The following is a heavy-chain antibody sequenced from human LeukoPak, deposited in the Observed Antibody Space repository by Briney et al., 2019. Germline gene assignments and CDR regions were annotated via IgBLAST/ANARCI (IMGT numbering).Heavy chain of an antibody. Sequence: GGSLRLSCAASGFTFDDYAMHWVRQAPGKGLEWVSLISGDGGSTYYADSVKGRFTISRDNSKNSLYLQMNSLRTEDTALYYCAKDQTEDSSGYYCPSDPWGQGTLVTVSS. CDR1: GFTFDDYA. J-gene: IGHJ5*02. CDR3: AKDQTEDSSGYYCPSDP. CDR2: ISGDGGST. D-gene: IGHD3-22*01. V-gene: IGHV3-43*02.